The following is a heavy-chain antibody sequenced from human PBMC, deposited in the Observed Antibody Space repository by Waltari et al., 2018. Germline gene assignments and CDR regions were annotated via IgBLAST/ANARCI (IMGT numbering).Heavy chain of an antibody. V-gene: IGHV4-59*01. J-gene: IGHJ6*03. CDR3: ARVDPEEYYMDV. CDR2: GST. Sequence: GSTNYNPSLKSRVTISVDTSKNQFSLKLSSVTAADTAVYYCARVDPEEYYMDVWGKGTTVTVSS.